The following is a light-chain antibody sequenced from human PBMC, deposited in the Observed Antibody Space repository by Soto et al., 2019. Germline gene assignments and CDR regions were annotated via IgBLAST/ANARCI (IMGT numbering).Light chain of an antibody. Sequence: EVVMTQSPATLSVSPGERATLSCRASQSVGDRLAWYQQKPGQAPRLLMYTTSIRASGVPARFSGSGSGTEFTLTISSLPSADFAVYDGQQYNDWPPLTFGGGTTVEIK. CDR3: QQYNDWPPLT. CDR2: TTS. J-gene: IGKJ4*01. V-gene: IGKV3-15*01. CDR1: QSVGDR.